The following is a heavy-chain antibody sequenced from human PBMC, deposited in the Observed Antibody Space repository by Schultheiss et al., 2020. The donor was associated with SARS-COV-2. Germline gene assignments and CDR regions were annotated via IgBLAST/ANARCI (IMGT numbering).Heavy chain of an antibody. D-gene: IGHD2-2*01. CDR2: ISAYNGNT. J-gene: IGHJ4*02. CDR3: ARVYCSSTSCYYYFDY. V-gene: IGHV1-18*01. Sequence: ASVKVSCKASGYTFTSYGISWVRQAPGQGLEWMVWISAYNGNTNYAQKLQGRVTMTTDTSTSTAYMELRSLRSDDTAVYYCARVYCSSTSCYYYFDYWGQGTLVTVSS. CDR1: GYTFTSYG.